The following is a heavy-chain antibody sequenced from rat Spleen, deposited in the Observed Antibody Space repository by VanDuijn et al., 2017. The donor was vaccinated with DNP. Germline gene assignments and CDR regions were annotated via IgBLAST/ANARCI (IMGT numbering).Heavy chain of an antibody. D-gene: IGHD5-1*01. J-gene: IGHJ4*01. CDR1: GFTFSDYY. V-gene: IGHV5-7*01. CDR2: ISSDGSHT. CDR3: ARQTGYYYAMDA. Sequence: EVKLVESGGGLVQPGRSLKLSCAGSGFTFSDYYMAWVRQTPTKGLDWVASISSDGSHTYYRDSVKGRFTISRDNAKSSLFLQMDSLRSEDTATYYCARQTGYYYAMDAWGQGTSVTVSS.